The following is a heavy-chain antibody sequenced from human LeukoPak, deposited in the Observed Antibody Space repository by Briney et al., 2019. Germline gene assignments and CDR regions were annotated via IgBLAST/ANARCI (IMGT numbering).Heavy chain of an antibody. CDR1: GFTFSSYD. D-gene: IGHD3-22*01. V-gene: IGHV3-13*01. CDR2: IGTAGDT. J-gene: IGHJ2*01. CDR3: ARSRREMYYYDSSGYHGYFDL. Sequence: GGSLRLSCAASGFTFSSYDMHWVRQATGKGLEWVSAIGTAGDTYYPGSVKGRFTISRENAKNSLYLQMNGLRAGDTAVYYCARSRREMYYYDSSGYHGYFDLWGRGTLVTVSS.